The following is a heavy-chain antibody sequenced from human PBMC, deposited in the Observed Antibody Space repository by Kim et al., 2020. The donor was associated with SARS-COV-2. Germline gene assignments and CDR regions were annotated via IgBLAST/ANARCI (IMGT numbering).Heavy chain of an antibody. CDR3: AYSGSSHEPPGV. CDR2: ISYDGSNK. J-gene: IGHJ4*02. D-gene: IGHD1-26*01. Sequence: GGSLRLSCAASGFTFSSYAMHWVRQAPGKGLEWVAVISYDGSNKYYADSVKGRFTISRDNSKNTLYLQMNSLRAEDTAVYYCAYSGSSHEPPGVWGQGTLVTVSS. V-gene: IGHV3-30*04. CDR1: GFTFSSYA.